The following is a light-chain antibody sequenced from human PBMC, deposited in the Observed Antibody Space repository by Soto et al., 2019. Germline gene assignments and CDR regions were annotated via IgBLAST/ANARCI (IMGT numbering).Light chain of an antibody. CDR2: EVS. CDR1: SSDVGGYNY. V-gene: IGLV2-14*01. Sequence: QSALTQYASVSGSPGQSITISCTGTSSDVGGYNYVSWYQQHPDKAPKLIIFEVSHRPSGVSNRFSGSKSGNTASLTISGLQAKDEADYYCTSYTRSRNLLFGGGTKLTVL. J-gene: IGLJ2*01. CDR3: TSYTRSRNLL.